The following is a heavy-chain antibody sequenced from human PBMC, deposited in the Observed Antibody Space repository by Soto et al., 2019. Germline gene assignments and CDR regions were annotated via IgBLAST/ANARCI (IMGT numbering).Heavy chain of an antibody. D-gene: IGHD3-16*01. Sequence: SETLSLTCTVSGISVTRGSYFWSWIRQPPGKGLEWIGSIYYTGSSKYSPSLKSRVTISIDTSNNQFSLRLSSVTAADTVVYYCARDPGKMPRITAFDYWGQGALVTVSS. CDR1: GISVTRGSYF. CDR3: ARDPGKMPRITAFDY. CDR2: IYYTGSS. J-gene: IGHJ4*02. V-gene: IGHV4-61*01.